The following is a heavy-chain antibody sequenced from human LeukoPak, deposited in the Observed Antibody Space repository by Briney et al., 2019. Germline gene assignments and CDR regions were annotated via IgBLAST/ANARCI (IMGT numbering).Heavy chain of an antibody. CDR3: ARHGTYYYDSSGYYHFDY. CDR1: GGSISIYY. J-gene: IGHJ4*02. CDR2: IYYSGST. Sequence: PSETLSLTCTVSGGSISIYYWSWIRQPPGKGLEWIGYIYYSGSTNYNPSLKSRVTISVDTSKNQFSLKLSSVTAADTAVYYCARHGTYYYDSSGYYHFDYWGQGTLVTVSS. D-gene: IGHD3-22*01. V-gene: IGHV4-59*08.